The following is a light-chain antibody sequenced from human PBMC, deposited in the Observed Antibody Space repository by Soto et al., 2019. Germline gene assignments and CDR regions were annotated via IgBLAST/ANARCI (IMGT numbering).Light chain of an antibody. CDR2: DAS. CDR1: QSISSW. J-gene: IGKJ1*01. V-gene: IGKV1-5*01. CDR3: QQYNHYWT. Sequence: DIQMTQSPSTLSGSVGDRVTITFRASQSISSWLAWYQQKPGKAPKVLIYDASSLESGVPSRFSGSGSGTEFSLTISSLQPDDFATYYCQQYNHYWTFGQGTNVDIK.